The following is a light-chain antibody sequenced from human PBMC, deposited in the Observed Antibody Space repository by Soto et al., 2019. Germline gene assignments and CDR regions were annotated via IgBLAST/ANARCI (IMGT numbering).Light chain of an antibody. V-gene: IGKV1-39*01. CDR2: DAS. Sequence: DIQMTQSPSSLSAYVGDRVMITCRASQTISTYLNWYQQKPGTAPKLLIYDASTLQSGVPSRFRGSGSGTDFTLTITNLQPEDFATFYCQQSFSRPMYTFGQGTKV. CDR3: QQSFSRPMYT. J-gene: IGKJ2*01. CDR1: QTISTY.